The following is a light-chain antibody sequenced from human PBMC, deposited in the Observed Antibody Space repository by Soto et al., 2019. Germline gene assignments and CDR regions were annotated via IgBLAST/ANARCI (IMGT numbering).Light chain of an antibody. V-gene: IGKV3-20*01. CDR2: GAS. J-gene: IGKJ5*01. CDR1: QSVSSSY. CDR3: RQDGSSPAFT. Sequence: EIVLTQSPGTLSLSPGERATLSCRASQSVSSSYLAWYQQKPGQAPRLLIYGASSRATGITDRFSGSGSGTYFTLTISRLEPEDFAVYYCRQDGSSPAFTFGQGTRLEIK.